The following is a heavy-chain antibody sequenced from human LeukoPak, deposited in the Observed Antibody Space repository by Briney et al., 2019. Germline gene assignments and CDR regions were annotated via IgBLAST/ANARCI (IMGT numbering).Heavy chain of an antibody. J-gene: IGHJ4*02. CDR3: AKSPISAMAEFDY. Sequence: PGGSLRLSCAASGFTFSSYAMSWVRQAPGKGLEWVSAISGSGGSTYYADSVKGRFTISRDNSKNALYLQMNSLRAEDTAVYYCAKSPISAMAEFDYWGQGTLVSVSS. D-gene: IGHD5-18*01. V-gene: IGHV3-23*01. CDR2: ISGSGGST. CDR1: GFTFSSYA.